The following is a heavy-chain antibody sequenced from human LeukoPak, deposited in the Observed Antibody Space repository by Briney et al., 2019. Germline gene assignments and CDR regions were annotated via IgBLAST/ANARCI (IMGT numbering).Heavy chain of an antibody. J-gene: IGHJ6*02. D-gene: IGHD2-2*01. CDR2: INHSGST. V-gene: IGHV4-34*01. Sequence: SETLSLTCAVYGGSFSGYYWSWIRQPPGKGLEWIGEINHSGSTNYNPSPKSRVTISVDTSKNQFSLKLSSVTAADTAVYYCARSHIVVVPAASYYYYYGMDVWGQGTTVTVSS. CDR1: GGSFSGYY. CDR3: ARSHIVVVPAASYYYYYGMDV.